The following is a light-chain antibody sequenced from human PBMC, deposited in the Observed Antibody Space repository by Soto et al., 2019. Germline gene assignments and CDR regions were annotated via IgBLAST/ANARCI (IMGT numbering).Light chain of an antibody. CDR3: QQYGSSPPEKT. J-gene: IGKJ1*01. V-gene: IGKV3-20*01. CDR1: QSVSNNY. Sequence: EIVLTQSPGTLSLSPGERVTLSCRASQSVSNNYLAWYQQKPGQAPRLLIYGAFNRATGIPDRFSGSGSGTDFTLTISRLEPEDFAVYYCQQYGSSPPEKTFGQGTKVEIK. CDR2: GAF.